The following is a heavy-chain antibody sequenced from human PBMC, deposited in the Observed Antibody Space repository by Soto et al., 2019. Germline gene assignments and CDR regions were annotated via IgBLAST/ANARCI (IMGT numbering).Heavy chain of an antibody. CDR2: IYYSGST. V-gene: IGHV4-30-2*01. J-gene: IGHJ4*02. CDR1: GGSISSGGYS. CDR3: AREGNLGRWIQPLDS. D-gene: IGHD2-2*03. Sequence: SSETLSLTCAVSGGSISSGGYSCNWIRQPPGKGLEWIGYIYYSGSTYYNPSLKSRVTISVDRSENQFSLKLSSVTAADTAVYFCAREGNLGRWIQPLDSWGQGTLVTVSS.